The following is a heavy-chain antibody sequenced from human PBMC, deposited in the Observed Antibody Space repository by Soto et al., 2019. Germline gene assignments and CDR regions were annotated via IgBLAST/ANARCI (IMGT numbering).Heavy chain of an antibody. Sequence: ASVKVSCKASGYTFTSYGISCVLQAPGQGLEWMGWISAYNGNTNYAQKLQGRVTMTTDTSTSTAYMELRSLRSGDTAVYYCARVPAAIVWFDPWGQGTLVTVSS. CDR2: ISAYNGNT. J-gene: IGHJ5*02. CDR1: GYTFTSYG. V-gene: IGHV1-18*01. D-gene: IGHD2-2*01. CDR3: ARVPAAIVWFDP.